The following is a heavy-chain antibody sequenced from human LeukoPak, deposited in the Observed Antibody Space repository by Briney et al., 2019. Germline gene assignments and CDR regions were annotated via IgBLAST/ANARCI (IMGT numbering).Heavy chain of an antibody. CDR2: ISPDGTKT. J-gene: IGHJ4*02. V-gene: IGHV3-64*01. D-gene: IGHD2-2*01. CDR1: AFIFSSYS. CDR3: AREQPAGSTDY. Sequence: PGGSMTPSCAASAFIFSSYSMHWVRQPQGKGMEYVSVISPDGTKTYYTNSVRGRFTISRDNSKNALYLQMGSLRDEDTAMYFCAREQPAGSTDYWGQGTLVTVSS.